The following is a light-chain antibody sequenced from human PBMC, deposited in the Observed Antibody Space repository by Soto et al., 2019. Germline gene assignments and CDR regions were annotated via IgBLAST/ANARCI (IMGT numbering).Light chain of an antibody. Sequence: QSALTQPASVSGSPGQSITISCTGTSSDVGGYNYVSWYQQYPGKAPKLMIHDVSNRPSGVSDRFSGSKSGNTASLTISGLQAEAEAYYYCSSYTSSREKVFGTGTKLTVL. CDR2: DVS. V-gene: IGLV2-14*01. CDR1: SSDVGGYNY. J-gene: IGLJ1*01. CDR3: SSYTSSREKV.